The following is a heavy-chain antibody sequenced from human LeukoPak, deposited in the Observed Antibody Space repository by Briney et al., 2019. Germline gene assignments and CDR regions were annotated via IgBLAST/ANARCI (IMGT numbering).Heavy chain of an antibody. Sequence: SETLSLTCTVSGGSASSYYWSWIRQPPRKGLEWIGYIYYSGSTNYNPSLKSRVTISVDTSKSQFSLKLSSVTAADTAVYHCARDNWNYGSSMDVWGQGTTVTVSS. J-gene: IGHJ6*02. V-gene: IGHV4-59*02. D-gene: IGHD1-7*01. CDR2: IYYSGST. CDR3: ARDNWNYGSSMDV. CDR1: GGSASSYY.